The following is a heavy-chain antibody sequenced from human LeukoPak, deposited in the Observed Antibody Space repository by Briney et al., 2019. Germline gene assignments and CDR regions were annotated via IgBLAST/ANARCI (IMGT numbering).Heavy chain of an antibody. CDR1: GYSFTSYW. D-gene: IGHD6-19*01. CDR3: ARPWGAGYSRGWYGY. J-gene: IGHJ4*02. CDR2: IDASDSYT. Sequence: GESLKISWQGSGYSFTSYWISWVRQMPGRGLEWMGRIDASDSYTNYSPSFQGHVTTSAEKPISIAYLAWSSLKASDTAMYYCARPWGAGYSRGWYGYWGQGTLVTVSS. V-gene: IGHV5-10-1*01.